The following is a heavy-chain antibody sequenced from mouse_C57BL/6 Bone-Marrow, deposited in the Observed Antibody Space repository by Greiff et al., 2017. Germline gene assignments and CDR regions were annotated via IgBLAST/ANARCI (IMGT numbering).Heavy chain of an antibody. Sequence: QVQLQQPGAELVMPGASVKLSCKASGYTFTSYWMHWVKQRPGQGLEWIGEIDPSDSYTNYTPKFKGKSTLTVDKSSSTAYMQLSSLTSEDSSVYYCARGGGYAMDYWGQGTSVTVSS. V-gene: IGHV1-69*01. CDR1: GYTFTSYW. CDR3: ARGGGYAMDY. CDR2: IDPSDSYT. J-gene: IGHJ4*01.